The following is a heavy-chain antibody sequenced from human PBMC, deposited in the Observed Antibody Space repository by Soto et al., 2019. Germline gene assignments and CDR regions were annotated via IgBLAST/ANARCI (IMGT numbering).Heavy chain of an antibody. CDR1: GGSIDSGNFY. D-gene: IGHD6-19*01. V-gene: IGHV4-39*01. CDR2: IYYSGRP. Sequence: PSETLSLTCTVSGGSIDSGNFYWGWIRQPPGKGLEWIGTIYYSGRPFHNPSLKSRVTISVDTSKNQFSLKLYSVTAADTAVYYCARLRKLIAVASIDCWGQGTMVTVYS. CDR3: ARLRKLIAVASIDC. J-gene: IGHJ4*02.